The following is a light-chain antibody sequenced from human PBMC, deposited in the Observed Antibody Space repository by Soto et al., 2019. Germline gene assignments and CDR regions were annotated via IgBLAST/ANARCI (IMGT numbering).Light chain of an antibody. CDR1: KLGDKY. CDR2: QDS. Sequence: SYELTQPPSVSVSPGQTASITCSGDKLGDKYACWYQQKPGQSPVMVIYQDSKRPSGIPERFSGSNSGNTATLTISGTQAMDEADYYCQAWDSNTVVFAGVTNLTVL. V-gene: IGLV3-1*01. J-gene: IGLJ2*01. CDR3: QAWDSNTVV.